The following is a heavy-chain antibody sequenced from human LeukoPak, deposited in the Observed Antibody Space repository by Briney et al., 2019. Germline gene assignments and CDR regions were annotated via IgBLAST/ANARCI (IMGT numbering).Heavy chain of an antibody. J-gene: IGHJ3*02. CDR2: IKQDGSEK. CDR3: ARDVLAAGATGTFDI. V-gene: IGHV3-7*03. Sequence: PGGSLRLSCEASTFTFSNYWMSWVRQAPGKGLEWVANIKQDGSEKYYVDSVKGRFTISRDNAKTSLYLQMNSLRAEDTAVYYCARDVLAAGATGTFDIWGQGTMVTVSS. D-gene: IGHD1-14*01. CDR1: TFTFSNYW.